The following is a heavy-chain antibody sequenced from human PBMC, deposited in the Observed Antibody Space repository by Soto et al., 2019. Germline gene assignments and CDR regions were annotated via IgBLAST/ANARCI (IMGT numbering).Heavy chain of an antibody. CDR2: IYYSGST. CDR1: GGSISSYY. V-gene: IGHV4-59*08. CDR3: ARRGKLYYYMDV. D-gene: IGHD3-10*01. J-gene: IGHJ6*03. Sequence: SETLSLTCTVSGGSISSYYWSWIRQPPGKGLEWIGYIYYSGSTNYNPSLKSRVTISVDTSKNQFSLKLSSVTAADTAVYYCARRGKLYYYMDVWGKGTTVTV.